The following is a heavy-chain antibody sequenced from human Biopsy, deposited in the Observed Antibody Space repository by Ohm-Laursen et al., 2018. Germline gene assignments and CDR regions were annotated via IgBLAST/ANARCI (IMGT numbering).Heavy chain of an antibody. Sequence: SDTLSLTCTVSGGSIRSDYWSWIRQTPGRGLEWIGHIYYSGSTNYNPSLKSRVTISVDTSKNQFSLRLNSVTAADTALYYCARATTNTGWPYYCFYGMDVWGQGTTVTVSS. CDR2: IYYSGST. D-gene: IGHD6-19*01. CDR3: ARATTNTGWPYYCFYGMDV. V-gene: IGHV4-59*07. CDR1: GGSIRSDY. J-gene: IGHJ6*02.